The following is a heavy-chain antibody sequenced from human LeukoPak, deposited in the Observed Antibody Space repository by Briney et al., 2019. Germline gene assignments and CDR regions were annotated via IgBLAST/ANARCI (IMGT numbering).Heavy chain of an antibody. CDR2: VNDRGIT. Sequence: SDTLSLTCAVSVGSFSGYHWNWLRQAPGKGLEWIGEVNDRGITNYNPSLKSRLTISIDTSKKQFSLKLRSVTAADTAVYYCARDPTTVVNRPYYFDDWGQGTLVTVSS. CDR1: VGSFSGYH. CDR3: ARDPTTVVNRPYYFDD. D-gene: IGHD4-23*01. V-gene: IGHV4-34*01. J-gene: IGHJ4*02.